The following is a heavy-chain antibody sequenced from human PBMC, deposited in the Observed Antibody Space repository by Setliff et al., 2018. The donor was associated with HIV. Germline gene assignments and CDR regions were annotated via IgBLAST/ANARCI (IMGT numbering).Heavy chain of an antibody. J-gene: IGHJ4*02. V-gene: IGHV4-59*11. CDR2: IYYTGST. Sequence: PSETLSLTCTVSGGSISSHYWSWIRQPPGKGLEWIGYIYYTGSTYYNPPLESRVTMSVDTSKNQFSLKLKFVTAADTAIYYCTRGRTDTAMAHDYWGQGTPVTVSS. CDR1: GGSISSHY. CDR3: TRGRTDTAMAHDY. D-gene: IGHD5-18*01.